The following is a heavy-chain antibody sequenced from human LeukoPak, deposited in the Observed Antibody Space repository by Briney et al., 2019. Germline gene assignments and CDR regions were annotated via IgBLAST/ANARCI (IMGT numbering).Heavy chain of an antibody. CDR2: MNPNSGNT. CDR1: GYTFTSYD. CDR3: ARGLRFLEWANDY. J-gene: IGHJ4*02. V-gene: IGHV1-8*03. D-gene: IGHD3-3*01. Sequence: ASVKVSYKASGYTFTSYDINWVRQATGQGLEWMGWMNPNSGNTGYAQKFQGRVTITRNTSISTAYMELSSLRSEDTAVYYCARGLRFLEWANDYWGQGTLVTVSS.